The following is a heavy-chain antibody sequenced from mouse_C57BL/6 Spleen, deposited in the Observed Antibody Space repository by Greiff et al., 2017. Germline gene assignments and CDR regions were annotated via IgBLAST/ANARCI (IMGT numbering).Heavy chain of an antibody. J-gene: IGHJ1*03. CDR1: GFTFSSYG. D-gene: IGHD1-1*01. CDR2: ISSGGGYT. CDR3: ARVVISTVVDQPLYFEG. Sequence: EVKLQESGGDLVKPGGSLKLSCAASGFTFSSYGMSWVRQTPVKRLEWVATISSGGGYTYYPDSVKGRFTISRDNAKNTRYLQMSSLKSEDTAMYYCARVVISTVVDQPLYFEGWGTRTTVTVSS. V-gene: IGHV5-6*01.